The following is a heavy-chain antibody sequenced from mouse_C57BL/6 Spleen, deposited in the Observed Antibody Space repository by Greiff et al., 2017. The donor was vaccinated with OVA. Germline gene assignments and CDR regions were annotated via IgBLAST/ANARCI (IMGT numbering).Heavy chain of an antibody. CDR3: ARLQLGLYAMDY. CDR2: FYPGSGSI. V-gene: IGHV1-62-2*01. D-gene: IGHD4-1*02. CDR1: GYTFTEYT. Sequence: VQRVESGAELVKPGASVKLSCKASGYTFTEYTIHWVKQRSGQGLEWIGWFYPGSGSIKYNEKFKDKATLTADKSSSTVYMELSRLTSEDSAVYFCARLQLGLYAMDYWGQGTSVTVSS. J-gene: IGHJ4*01.